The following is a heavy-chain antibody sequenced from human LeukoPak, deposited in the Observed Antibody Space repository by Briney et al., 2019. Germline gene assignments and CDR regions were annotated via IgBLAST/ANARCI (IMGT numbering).Heavy chain of an antibody. CDR3: AREDPYCSSTSCYKGQGGDYFDY. CDR1: GGTFSRHA. V-gene: IGHV1-69*13. Sequence: SVKVSCKASGGTFSRHAISWVRQAPGQGLEWMGGIIPMFDRANYAQKFQGRVTITADESTSTAYMELSSLRSEDTAVYYCAREDPYCSSTSCYKGQGGDYFDYWGQGTLVTVSS. J-gene: IGHJ4*02. D-gene: IGHD2-2*01. CDR2: IIPMFDRA.